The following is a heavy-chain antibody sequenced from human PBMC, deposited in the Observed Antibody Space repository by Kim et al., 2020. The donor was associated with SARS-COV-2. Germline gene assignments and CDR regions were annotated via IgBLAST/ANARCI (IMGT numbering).Heavy chain of an antibody. V-gene: IGHV4-61*02. J-gene: IGHJ6*02. D-gene: IGHD6-13*01. CDR3: ARGRYSSTWDAYFYYGLEV. CDR1: SGSISSGNYY. Sequence: SETLSLTCTVSSGSISSGNYYWNWIRQPAGKGLEWIGRSYINGNTNYNPSLQGRVTMSLDTSKNHFSLRLTSVTAADTAVYYCARGRYSSTWDAYFYYGLEVWGQGTTVTVS. CDR2: SYINGNT.